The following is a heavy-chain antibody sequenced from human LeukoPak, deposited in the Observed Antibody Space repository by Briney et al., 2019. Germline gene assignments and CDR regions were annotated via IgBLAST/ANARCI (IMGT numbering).Heavy chain of an antibody. CDR2: IYSGGST. CDR1: TFTVSSNY. D-gene: IGHD5-18*01. J-gene: IGHJ4*02. V-gene: IGHV3-53*05. CDR3: AKDTGYSYGSSFDY. Sequence: GGSLRLSCAASTFTVSSNYMYWLRQAPGKGLEWVSLIYSGGSTYYADSVKGRFTISRDNAKNSLYLQMNSLGAEDTALYYCAKDTGYSYGSSFDYWGQGTLVTVSS.